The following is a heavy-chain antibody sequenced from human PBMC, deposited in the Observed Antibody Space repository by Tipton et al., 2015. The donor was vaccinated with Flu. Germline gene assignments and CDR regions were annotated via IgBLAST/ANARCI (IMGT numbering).Heavy chain of an antibody. J-gene: IGHJ3*02. Sequence: SLRLSCTTSGFTFGDYVMAWVRQAPGKGLEWVGLIRSRTYGGATQFAAFVKGRFTISRDDSNKFASLQMHNLNTEDTAIYYCTRYYDFLSEPQVQASDAFAIGGQETWVTASS. D-gene: IGHD3-3*01. V-gene: IGHV3-49*04. CDR3: TRYYDFLSEPQVQASDAFAI. CDR2: IRSRTYGGAT. CDR1: GFTFGDYV.